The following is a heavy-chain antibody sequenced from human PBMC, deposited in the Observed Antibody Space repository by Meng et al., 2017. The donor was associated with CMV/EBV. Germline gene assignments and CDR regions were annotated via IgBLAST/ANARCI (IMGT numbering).Heavy chain of an antibody. CDR2: ISPNNGGT. J-gene: IGHJ3*02. CDR3: ASKLYYDFWSAYRGAEGVDPFNI. Sequence: ASVKVSCKASGYTFTDYRMHWVRQAPGQGLEWMGWISPNNGGTNYVQKFQGRVTMTRDTSISTAYLELNRLTYDDTAVYYCASKLYYDFWSAYRGAEGVDPFNIWDQGTAVTVSS. V-gene: IGHV1-2*02. CDR1: GYTFTDYR. D-gene: IGHD3-3*01.